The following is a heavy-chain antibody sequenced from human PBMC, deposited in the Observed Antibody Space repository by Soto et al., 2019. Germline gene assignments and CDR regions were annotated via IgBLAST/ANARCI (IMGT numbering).Heavy chain of an antibody. J-gene: IGHJ6*02. Sequence: GESLKISCKGSGYSFTSYWIGWVRQMPGKGLEWMGIIYPGDSDTRYSPSFQGQVTISADKSISTAYLQWSSLKASDTAMYYCARLISSSVAAMYRAYYGMDVWGQGTTVTVSS. CDR2: IYPGDSDT. V-gene: IGHV5-51*01. CDR3: ARLISSSVAAMYRAYYGMDV. D-gene: IGHD1-26*01. CDR1: GYSFTSYW.